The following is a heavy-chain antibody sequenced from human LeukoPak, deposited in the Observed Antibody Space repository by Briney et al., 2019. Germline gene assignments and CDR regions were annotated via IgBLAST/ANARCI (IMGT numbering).Heavy chain of an antibody. D-gene: IGHD3-22*01. V-gene: IGHV4-38-2*02. J-gene: IGHJ4*02. CDR3: ARLAYYDSSGW. CDR1: GYSISSGYY. Sequence: SETLSLTCTVSGYSISSGYYWGWIRQPPGKGLEWIGSIYHSGSTNYNPSLKSRVTISVDTSKNQFSLKLSSVTAADTAVYYCARLAYYDSSGWWGQGTLVTVSS. CDR2: IYHSGST.